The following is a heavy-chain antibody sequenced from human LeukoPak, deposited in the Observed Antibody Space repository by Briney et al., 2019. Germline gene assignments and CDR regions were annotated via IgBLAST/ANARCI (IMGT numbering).Heavy chain of an antibody. CDR1: GLTFDDYA. CDR3: ARDHSSGGYYYYYMDV. Sequence: QAGGSLRLSCAVSGLTFDDYAMHWVRQVPGKGLEWVSGINWNSDSIDYADSVKGRFTTSRDNAKNSLYLQMNSLRAEDTAVYYCARDHSSGGYYYYYMDVWGKGTTVTVSS. CDR2: INWNSDSI. V-gene: IGHV3-9*01. J-gene: IGHJ6*03. D-gene: IGHD6-19*01.